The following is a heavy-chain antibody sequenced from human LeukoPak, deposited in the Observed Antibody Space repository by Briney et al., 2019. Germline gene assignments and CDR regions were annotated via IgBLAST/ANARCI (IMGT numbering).Heavy chain of an antibody. CDR1: GGSISSYY. V-gene: IGHV4-59*01. J-gene: IGHJ5*02. D-gene: IGHD3-10*01. CDR2: VYYSGST. CDR3: AREITMVRGVIHWFDP. Sequence: SETLSLTXTVSGGSISSYYWSWIRQPPGKGLEWIGYVYYSGSTNYNPSLKSRVTISVDTSKNQSSLKLSSVTAADTAVYYCAREITMVRGVIHWFDPWGQGTLVTVSS.